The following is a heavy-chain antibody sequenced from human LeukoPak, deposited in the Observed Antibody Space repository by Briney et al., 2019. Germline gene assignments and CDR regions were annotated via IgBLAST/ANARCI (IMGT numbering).Heavy chain of an antibody. D-gene: IGHD3-10*01. CDR2: IYYSGST. J-gene: IGHJ4*02. Sequence: SKTLSLTCTVSGGSISSYYWSWVRQPPGKGLEWIGYIYYSGSTNYNPSLKSRVTISVDTSKNQFSLKLSSVTAADTAVYYCARGNLYYGSGSYRLFDYWGQGTLVTVSS. CDR1: GGSISSYY. V-gene: IGHV4-59*01. CDR3: ARGNLYYGSGSYRLFDY.